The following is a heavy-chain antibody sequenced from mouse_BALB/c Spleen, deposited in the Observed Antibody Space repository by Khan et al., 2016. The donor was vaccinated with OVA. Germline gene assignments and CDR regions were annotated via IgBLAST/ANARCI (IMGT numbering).Heavy chain of an antibody. CDR3: ARVGYNGTMDS. CDR1: GYTFRNNG. J-gene: IGHJ4*01. Sequence: QIQLVQSGPELKKPGETVKISCKASGYTFRNNGMNWVKQAPGKGLKWMGWINTYTGEPTYADDFKGRLAFSLETSANTAYLQINNLKNEDTATYYCARVGYNGTMDSWGQGTSVTVSS. CDR2: INTYTGEP. D-gene: IGHD2-14*01. V-gene: IGHV9-3-1*01.